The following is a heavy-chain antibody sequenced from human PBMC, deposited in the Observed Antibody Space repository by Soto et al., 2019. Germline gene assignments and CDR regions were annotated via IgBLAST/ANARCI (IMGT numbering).Heavy chain of an antibody. CDR1: GYTFTSYG. J-gene: IGHJ2*01. D-gene: IGHD2-8*01. CDR3: GRARTNGVSYWYFDL. V-gene: IGHV1-18*01. Sequence: GASVKVSCKASGYTFTSYGISWVRQAPGQGLEWMGWISAYNGNTNYAQKIQGRVTMTTDTSTSTAYMELRSLRSDDTAVYYCGRARTNGVSYWYFDLWGRGTLVTVS. CDR2: ISAYNGNT.